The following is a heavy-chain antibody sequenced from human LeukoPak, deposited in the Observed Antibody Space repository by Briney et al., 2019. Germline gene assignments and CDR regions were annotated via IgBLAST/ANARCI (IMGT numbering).Heavy chain of an antibody. V-gene: IGHV6-1*01. Sequence: SQTLSLTCAISGDSVSMNWIRQAPARGLEWLGRTYYRSNWYNNYTVSVKSRITINADTSKNQFSLQLNSVTPEDTAVYYCARSLPATVGNWLDPWGQGTLVIVSS. J-gene: IGHJ5*02. CDR1: GDSVS. CDR3: ARSLPATVGNWLDP. D-gene: IGHD2-2*01. CDR2: TYYRSNWYN.